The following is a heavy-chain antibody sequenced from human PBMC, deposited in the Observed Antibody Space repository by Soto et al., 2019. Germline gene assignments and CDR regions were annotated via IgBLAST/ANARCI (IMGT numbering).Heavy chain of an antibody. Sequence: GESLKISCKGSGYSFTSYWIGWVRQMPGKGLEWMGFIYPGDSDTRYSPSCQGQVTISADKPISTAYLQWSSLKASDSSMYYCARQGYYGSGSYYNYWGQGTLVTVSS. CDR3: ARQGYYGSGSYYNY. D-gene: IGHD3-10*01. CDR1: GYSFTSYW. CDR2: IYPGDSDT. V-gene: IGHV5-51*01. J-gene: IGHJ4*02.